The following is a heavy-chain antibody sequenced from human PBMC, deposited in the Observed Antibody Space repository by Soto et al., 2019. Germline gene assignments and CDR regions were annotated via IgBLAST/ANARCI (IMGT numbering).Heavy chain of an antibody. J-gene: IGHJ3*02. CDR3: ARDHVNIVTTMDFHDGFDI. CDR2: IYYSGST. V-gene: IGHV4-59*01. CDR1: GGSISSYY. D-gene: IGHD5-12*01. Sequence: SETLSLTCTVSGGSISSYYWGRIRQPPGKGLEWIGYIYYSGSTKYNPSLKSRVTISVDTSKNQFSLKLSSLTAADTAVYYCARDHVNIVTTMDFHDGFDIWGQGTMVTVSS.